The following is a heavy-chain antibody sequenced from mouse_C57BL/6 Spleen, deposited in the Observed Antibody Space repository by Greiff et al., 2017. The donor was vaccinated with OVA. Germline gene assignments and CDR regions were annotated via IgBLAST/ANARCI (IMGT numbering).Heavy chain of an antibody. Sequence: EVQLQQSGPELVKPGASVKMSCKASGYTFTDYNMHWVKQSHGKSLEWIGYINPNNGGTSYNQKFKGKATLTVNKSSSTAYMELRSLTSEDSAVYYCAREAGVERDYFDYWGQGTTLTVSS. CDR3: AREAGVERDYFDY. CDR2: INPNNGGT. J-gene: IGHJ2*01. D-gene: IGHD1-1*02. V-gene: IGHV1-22*01. CDR1: GYTFTDYN.